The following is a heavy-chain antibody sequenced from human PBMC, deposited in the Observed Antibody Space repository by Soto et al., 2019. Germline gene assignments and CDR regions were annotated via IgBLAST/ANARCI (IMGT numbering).Heavy chain of an antibody. CDR2: ISGSGDRT. J-gene: IGHJ4*02. D-gene: IGHD3-10*01. V-gene: IGHV3-23*01. CDR1: GITISNYP. Sequence: EVQLLESGGGLVQPGGSLRLSCAASGITISNYPMSWVSQAPGKGLEWVSGISGSGDRTYYADSAKGRFTISKDISKNSLSLQVDSLGVDDTAVYFCVKDDGGSPSTPPLWGQGTLVTVSS. CDR3: VKDDGGSPSTPPL.